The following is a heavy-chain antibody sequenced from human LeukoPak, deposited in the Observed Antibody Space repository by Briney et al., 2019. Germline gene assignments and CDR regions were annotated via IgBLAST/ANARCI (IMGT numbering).Heavy chain of an antibody. V-gene: IGHV3-74*03. CDR2: IKNDGSSA. CDR1: GFTFSNYW. Sequence: PGESLRLSCATSGFTFSNYWMSWLRQAPGKGLVWVSRIKNDGSSATYAESVKGRFTISRDNARNTLYLQKNSLRVDDTAVYYCAKSDWFDPWGRGILVTVSS. CDR3: AKSDWFDP. J-gene: IGHJ5*02.